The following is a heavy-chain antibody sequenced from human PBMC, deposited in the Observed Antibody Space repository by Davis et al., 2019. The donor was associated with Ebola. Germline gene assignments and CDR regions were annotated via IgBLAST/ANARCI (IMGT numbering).Heavy chain of an antibody. CDR2: ISYDGSNK. D-gene: IGHD7-27*01. J-gene: IGHJ6*04. Sequence: PGGSLRLSCTISGFNFSTYTMDWVRQAPGKGLEWVAVISYDGSNKYYADSVKGRFTISRDNSKNTLYLQMNSLRAEDTAVYYCARETGMDVWGKGTTVTVSS. V-gene: IGHV3-30-3*01. CDR3: ARETGMDV. CDR1: GFNFSTYT.